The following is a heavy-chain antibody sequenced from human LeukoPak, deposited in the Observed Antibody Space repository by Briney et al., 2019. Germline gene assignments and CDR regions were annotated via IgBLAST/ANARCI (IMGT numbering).Heavy chain of an antibody. V-gene: IGHV3-23*01. CDR3: ARAFSY. Sequence: GGSLRLSCAASGFSFGYYAMSWVRQAPGKGLEWVSAISGTGAGTYYADSVKGRLTVSRDNAKNTLYLQMNSLRAEDTAVYYCARAFSYWGQGTLVTVSS. CDR2: ISGTGAGT. CDR1: GFSFGYYA. D-gene: IGHD2/OR15-2a*01. J-gene: IGHJ4*02.